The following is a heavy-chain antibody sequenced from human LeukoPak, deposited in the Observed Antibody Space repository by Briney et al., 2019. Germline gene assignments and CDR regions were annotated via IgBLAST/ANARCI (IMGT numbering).Heavy chain of an antibody. V-gene: IGHV4-38-2*02. J-gene: IGHJ4*02. CDR1: GYSIISGYY. D-gene: IGHD3-22*01. CDR2: IYHGGSA. Sequence: PSETLSLTCAVSGYSIISGYYWGWIRQPPEKGLEWIGSIYHGGSAYYNPSLKSRVTITVDTSKNQFSLKLRSVTAADTAVYYCARERGSNYDRSGPGDYWGQGTLVTVSS. CDR3: ARERGSNYDRSGPGDY.